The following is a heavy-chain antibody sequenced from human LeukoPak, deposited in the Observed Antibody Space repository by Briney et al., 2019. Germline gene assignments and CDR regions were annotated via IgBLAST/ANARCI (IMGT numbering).Heavy chain of an antibody. V-gene: IGHV4-38-2*02. Sequence: PSETLSLTCSGSNYSISNSLYWGWLRQPPGKGLEWIGSIYRIGSTFYNPSLKSRVTISLDTSKNQFSVKLSSVTAADTAVYFCARGTYGYYMDVWGKGTTVTVSS. CDR2: IYRIGST. CDR3: ARGTYGYYMDV. J-gene: IGHJ6*03. CDR1: NYSISNSLY. D-gene: IGHD4-17*01.